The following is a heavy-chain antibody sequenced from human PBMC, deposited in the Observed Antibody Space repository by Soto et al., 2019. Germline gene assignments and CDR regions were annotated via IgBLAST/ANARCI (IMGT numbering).Heavy chain of an antibody. CDR2: ISAYNGNT. V-gene: IGHV1-18*01. D-gene: IGHD2-2*01. CDR1: GYTFTSYG. CDR3: ARHIVVVPAAKGQDWFDP. Sequence: ASVKVSCTASGYTFTSYGISWVRQAPGQGLEWMGWISAYNGNTNYAQKLQGRVTMTTDTSTSTAYMELRSLRSDDTAVYYCARHIVVVPAAKGQDWFDPWGQGTLVTVSS. J-gene: IGHJ5*02.